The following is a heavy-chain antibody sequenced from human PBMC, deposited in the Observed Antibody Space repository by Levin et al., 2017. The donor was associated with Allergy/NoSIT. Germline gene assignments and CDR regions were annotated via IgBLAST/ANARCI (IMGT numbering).Heavy chain of an antibody. CDR2: IINSGVGT. CDR3: AKGAIRGSDQPYYFDY. J-gene: IGHJ4*02. D-gene: IGHD6-19*01. V-gene: IGHV3-23*01. CDR1: GFTFNNYA. Sequence: PSETLSLTCAASGFTFNNYAMSWVRQAPGKGLEWVSAIINSGVGTYYADPVKGRFTISRDNSKNTMYLQMNSLRAEDTAVYFCAKGAIRGSDQPYYFDYWGQGTLVTASS.